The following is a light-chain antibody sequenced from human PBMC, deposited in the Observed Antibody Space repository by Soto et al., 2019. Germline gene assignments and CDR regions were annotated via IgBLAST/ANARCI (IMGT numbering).Light chain of an antibody. CDR2: RNN. CDR3: AAWDDSLSGTWV. CDR1: SSNIGRNY. Sequence: QAVVTQPPSASGTPGQRVTISCSGSSSNIGRNYVYWYQQLPGTAPKLLIYRNNQRPLGVPDRFSGSKSGTSASLAISGLRSEDEADYYCAAWDDSLSGTWVFGGGTKLTVL. J-gene: IGLJ3*02. V-gene: IGLV1-47*01.